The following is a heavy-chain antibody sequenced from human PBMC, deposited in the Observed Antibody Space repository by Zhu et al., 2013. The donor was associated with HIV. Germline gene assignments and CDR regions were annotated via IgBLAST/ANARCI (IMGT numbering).Heavy chain of an antibody. CDR2: ISGFNGNT. CDR1: GYTFTNYG. Sequence: QAQLVQSGVEVKKPGASVKVSCRASGYTFTNYGITWVRQAPGQGLEWMGWISGFNGNTNYAQKFQDRVSVTTDTSTSTAYMELRSLRSDDTAVYYCARMDKGSCTATTCPDWFDPWGQGTLVTVSS. J-gene: IGHJ5*02. CDR3: ARMDKGSCTATTCPDWFDP. V-gene: IGHV1-18*01. D-gene: IGHD2-8*02.